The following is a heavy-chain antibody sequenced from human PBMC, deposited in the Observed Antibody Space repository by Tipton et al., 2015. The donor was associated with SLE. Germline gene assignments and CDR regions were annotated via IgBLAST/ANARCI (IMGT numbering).Heavy chain of an antibody. J-gene: IGHJ4*02. CDR2: IYYSGTT. D-gene: IGHD3-10*01. V-gene: IGHV4-31*03. CDR3: ARTVRVFDY. Sequence: LRPSCTVSGGSISSGGYYWSWIRPHAGEGPGGIGYIYYSGTTFYNPSRKSRVTMSMDMSKNQFSLKLTSVNSADTAVYYCARTVRVFDYWGQGAMVTVSS. CDR1: GGSISSGGYY.